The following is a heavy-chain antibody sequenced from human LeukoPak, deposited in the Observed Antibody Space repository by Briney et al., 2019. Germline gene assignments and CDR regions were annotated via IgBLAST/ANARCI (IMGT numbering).Heavy chain of an antibody. V-gene: IGHV3-30*02. J-gene: IGHJ4*02. Sequence: PGGSLRLSCAASGFTFSSYGMHWVRQAPGKGLEWVAFTRYDGSNKYYADSVKGRFTISRDNSKNTLYLQMKSLRAEDTAVYYCARDRELNYFDYWGQGTLVTVSS. D-gene: IGHD3-10*01. CDR3: ARDRELNYFDY. CDR2: TRYDGSNK. CDR1: GFTFSSYG.